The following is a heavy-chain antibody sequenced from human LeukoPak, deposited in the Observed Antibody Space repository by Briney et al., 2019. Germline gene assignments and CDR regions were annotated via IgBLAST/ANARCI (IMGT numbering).Heavy chain of an antibody. CDR1: GGSIYSSSYH. J-gene: IGHJ4*02. V-gene: IGHV4-39*01. CDR2: IYYSGTI. D-gene: IGHD2-15*01. Sequence: SETLSLTCTVSGGSIYSSSYHWGWIRQPPGKGLEWIGSIYYSGTIYYNPSLKSRVTISVDTSKNQFSLKLSSVTAADTAVYYCATEGYCSGGSCYRKEYYFDYWGQGTLVTVSS. CDR3: ATEGYCSGGSCYRKEYYFDY.